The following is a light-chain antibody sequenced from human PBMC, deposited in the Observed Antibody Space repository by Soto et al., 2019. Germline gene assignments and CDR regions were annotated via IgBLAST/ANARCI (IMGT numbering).Light chain of an antibody. CDR3: QQYDSLPFT. J-gene: IGKJ3*01. Sequence: DIQMTQSPSSLSASVGDRVTITCQASQEIKKYLNWYQQKPGEAPNLLIYDASNLETGVPSRFSGGGSGADFSFTISSLQPEDIATYYCQQYDSLPFTFGPGTKVDIK. CDR1: QEIKKY. V-gene: IGKV1-33*01. CDR2: DAS.